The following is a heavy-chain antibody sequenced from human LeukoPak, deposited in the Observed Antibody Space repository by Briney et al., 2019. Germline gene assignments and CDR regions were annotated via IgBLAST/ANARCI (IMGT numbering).Heavy chain of an antibody. D-gene: IGHD3-10*01. CDR1: GFTFSSYR. CDR3: ARDPTYDSGSYFPK. Sequence: PGGSLRLSCAASGFTFSSYRMHWVRQGLGKGLAWVSHINGDGSGTTYADSVKGRFTISRDNAKNTLYLQMNSLRAEDTAVYYCARDPTYDSGSYFPKWGQGTLVTVSS. V-gene: IGHV3-74*01. J-gene: IGHJ4*02. CDR2: INGDGSGT.